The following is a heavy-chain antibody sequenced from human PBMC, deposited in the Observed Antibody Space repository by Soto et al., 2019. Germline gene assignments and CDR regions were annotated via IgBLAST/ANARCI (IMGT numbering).Heavy chain of an antibody. CDR2: ISYDGSNK. D-gene: IGHD3-22*01. CDR3: ERDAGGSSGYYERGYFDY. CDR1: GFTFSSYA. Sequence: QVQLVESGGGVVQPGRSLRLSCAASGFTFSSYAMHWVRQAPGKGLEWVAVISYDGSNKYYADSVKGRFTISRDNSKNTLYLQMNSLRADDTAVYYCERDAGGSSGYYERGYFDYWGQGTLVTVSS. J-gene: IGHJ4*02. V-gene: IGHV3-30-3*01.